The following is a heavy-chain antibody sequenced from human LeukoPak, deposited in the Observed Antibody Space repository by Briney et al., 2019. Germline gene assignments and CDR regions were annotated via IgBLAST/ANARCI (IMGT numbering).Heavy chain of an antibody. CDR2: ISGSGGST. D-gene: IGHD6-13*01. CDR1: GFTFSSYA. J-gene: IGHJ4*02. Sequence: GGSLRLSCAASGFTFSSYAMSWVRQAPGKGLEWVPAISGSGGSTYYADSVKGRFTISRDNSKNTLYLQMNSLRAEDTAVYYCAKGASYYDIAAAGTKGSQPSNYWGQGTLVTVSS. V-gene: IGHV3-23*01. CDR3: AKGASYYDIAAAGTKGSQPSNY.